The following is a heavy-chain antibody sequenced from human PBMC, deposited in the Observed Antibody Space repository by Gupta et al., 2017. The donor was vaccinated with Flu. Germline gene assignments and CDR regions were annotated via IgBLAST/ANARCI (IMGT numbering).Heavy chain of an antibody. CDR1: FSTYE. V-gene: IGHV3-48*03. J-gene: IGHJ4*02. Sequence: FSTYEMNWVRQAPGKGLEWVSYISSSGSTIYYADSVKGRFTISRDNAKNSLYLQMNSLRAEDTAVYYCARGPSNWGWAFDYWGQGTLVTVSS. CDR2: ISSSGSTI. D-gene: IGHD7-27*01. CDR3: ARGPSNWGWAFDY.